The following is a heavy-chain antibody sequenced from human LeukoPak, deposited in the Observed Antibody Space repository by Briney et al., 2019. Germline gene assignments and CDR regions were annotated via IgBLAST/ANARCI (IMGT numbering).Heavy chain of an antibody. Sequence: PGGSLRLSCAASGFTFSSYAMNWVRQAPGKGLEWVSSISSSSSYIYYADSVKGRFTISRDNAKNSPYLQMNSLRAEDTAVYYCARGGLATTTYDYWGQGTLVTVSS. CDR2: ISSSSSYI. J-gene: IGHJ4*02. D-gene: IGHD5-12*01. CDR1: GFTFSSYA. V-gene: IGHV3-21*01. CDR3: ARGGLATTTYDY.